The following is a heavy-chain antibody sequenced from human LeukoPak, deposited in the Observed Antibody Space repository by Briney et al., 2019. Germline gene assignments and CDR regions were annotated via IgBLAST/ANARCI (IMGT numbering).Heavy chain of an antibody. CDR3: AREGGGAAAGTHYYYYMDV. CDR2: ISYDGSNK. D-gene: IGHD6-13*01. Sequence: GGSLRLSCAASGLTFSSYAMHWVRQAPGKGLEWVAVISYDGSNKYYADSVKGRFTISRDNSKNTLYLQMNSLRAEDTAVYYCAREGGGAAAGTHYYYYMDVWGKGTTVTVSS. J-gene: IGHJ6*03. CDR1: GLTFSSYA. V-gene: IGHV3-30*04.